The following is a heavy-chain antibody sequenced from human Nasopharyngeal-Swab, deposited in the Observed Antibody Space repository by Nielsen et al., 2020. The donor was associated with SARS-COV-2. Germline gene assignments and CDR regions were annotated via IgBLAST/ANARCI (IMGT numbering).Heavy chain of an antibody. CDR3: AKGCSGSYRRPLKPTRPIDY. CDR1: GFTFSSYW. Sequence: GGSLRLSCAASGFTFSSYWMHWVRQAPGKGLVWVSRINSDGSSTSYADSVKGRFTISRDNSKNTLYLQMNSLRAEDTAVYYCAKGCSGSYRRPLKPTRPIDYWGQGTLVTVSS. J-gene: IGHJ4*02. V-gene: IGHV3-74*01. CDR2: INSDGSST. D-gene: IGHD1-26*01.